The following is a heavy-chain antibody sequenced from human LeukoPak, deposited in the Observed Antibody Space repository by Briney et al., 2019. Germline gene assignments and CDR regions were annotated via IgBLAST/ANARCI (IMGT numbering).Heavy chain of an antibody. CDR1: GFTVSSNY. J-gene: IGHJ4*02. CDR3: ARDIDNGDYVVY. Sequence: GGSLRLSCAASGFTVSSNYMSWVRQAPGKGLEWVSVIYSGGRTYYADSVKGRFTVSRDNSKNTLYLQMNSLRAEDTAVYYCARDIDNGDYVVYWGQGTLVTVSS. D-gene: IGHD4-17*01. V-gene: IGHV3-53*01. CDR2: IYSGGRT.